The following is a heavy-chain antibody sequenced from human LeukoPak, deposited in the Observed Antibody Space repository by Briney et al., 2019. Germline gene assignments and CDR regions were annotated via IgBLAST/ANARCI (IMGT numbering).Heavy chain of an antibody. D-gene: IGHD2-21*02. V-gene: IGHV4-34*01. Sequence: SETLCLTCAVYGGSFSGYYWGWIRQPPGKGLEWSGEINHSGSTNYNPSLKSRVTISVDTSKNQFSLKLSSVTAADTALYYCARVYGHCGGDCYSYDNWFDPWGQGTMVTVSS. J-gene: IGHJ5*02. CDR3: ARVYGHCGGDCYSYDNWFDP. CDR1: GGSFSGYY. CDR2: INHSGST.